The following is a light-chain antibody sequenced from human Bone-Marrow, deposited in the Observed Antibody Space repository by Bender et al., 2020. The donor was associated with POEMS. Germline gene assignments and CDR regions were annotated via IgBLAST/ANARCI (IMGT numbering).Light chain of an antibody. CDR1: SSNVGGYNR. J-gene: IGLJ2*01. CDR3: CSHAGSYTWI. CDR2: DVN. V-gene: IGLV2-11*01. Sequence: QSALTQPRSVSGSPGQSVAISCSGTSSNVGGYNRVSWYQHHPGKAPTLIMYDVNTRPSGVPDRSSGSKSGNTASLAISGLQAEDEADYYCCSHAGSYTWIFGGGTKLTVL.